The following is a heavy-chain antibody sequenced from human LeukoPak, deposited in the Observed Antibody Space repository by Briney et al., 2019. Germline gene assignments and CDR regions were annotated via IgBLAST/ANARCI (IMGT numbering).Heavy chain of an antibody. D-gene: IGHD2-15*01. CDR1: GFTFSSYA. CDR2: ISYDGSNK. J-gene: IGHJ6*02. Sequence: HTGRSLRLSCAASGFTFSSYAMHWVRQAPGKGLEWVAVISYDGSNKYYADSVKGRFTISRDNSKNTLYLQMNSLRAEDTAVYYCARDSACCSGGSCYYYYYGMDVWGQGTTVTVSS. CDR3: ARDSACCSGGSCYYYYYGMDV. V-gene: IGHV3-30*04.